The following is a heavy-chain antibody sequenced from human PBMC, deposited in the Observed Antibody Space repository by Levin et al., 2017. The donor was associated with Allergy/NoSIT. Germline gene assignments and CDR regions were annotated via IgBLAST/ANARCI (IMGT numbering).Heavy chain of an antibody. V-gene: IGHV3-53*01. CDR1: EFIVSSNH. D-gene: IGHD3-10*01. CDR2: IYRGGDT. Sequence: GESLKISCAASEFIVSSNHMSWVRQTPGKGLEWVSVIYRGGDTYYANSVKGRFSISRDNSKNTLYLQMNGLRAEDTAVYYCVGDSVLVHGGAYWGQGTLVTVSS. CDR3: VGDSVLVHGGAY. J-gene: IGHJ4*02.